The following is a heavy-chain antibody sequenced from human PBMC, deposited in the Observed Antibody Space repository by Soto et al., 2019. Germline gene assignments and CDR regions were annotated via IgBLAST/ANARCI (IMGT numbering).Heavy chain of an antibody. D-gene: IGHD6-13*01. CDR1: GYTFTTYP. Sequence: ASVKVSCKASGYTFTTYPIHWVRQAPGQRLEWMGRVNAANGNTEYSQKLQGRVTITRDTSASTVYMELSSLRSEDTAVYYCAREVVAATGRSDDHWGQGTLVTVSS. CDR2: VNAANGNT. V-gene: IGHV1-3*01. CDR3: AREVVAATGRSDDH. J-gene: IGHJ4*02.